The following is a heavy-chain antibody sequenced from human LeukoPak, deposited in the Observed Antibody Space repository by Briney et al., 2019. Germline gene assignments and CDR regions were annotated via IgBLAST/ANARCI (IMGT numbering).Heavy chain of an antibody. J-gene: IGHJ4*02. CDR2: IYPGDSDT. V-gene: IGHV5-51*04. CDR3: ARIRAYCGGDCYAPEYYFDY. Sequence: GESLKISCKGSGYSFTSYWIGWVRQMPGKGLEWMGIIYPGDSDTRYSPSFQGQVTISADKPISTAYLQWSSLEASDTAMYYCARIRAYCGGDCYAPEYYFDYWGQGTLVTVSS. D-gene: IGHD2-21*02. CDR1: GYSFTSYW.